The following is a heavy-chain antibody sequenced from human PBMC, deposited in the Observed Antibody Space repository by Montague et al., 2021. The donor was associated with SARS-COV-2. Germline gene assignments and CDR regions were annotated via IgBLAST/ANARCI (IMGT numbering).Heavy chain of an antibody. CDR1: GGSFSDYY. V-gene: IGHV4-34*01. J-gene: IGHJ3*01. Sequence: SETLSLTCAVYGGSFSDYYWTWIRQAPGKGLEWIGEVDHRGSSSYNPSLQSRLTISVDRSKNQFSLRLNSVSAADTAVYYCARAQVTIFGVLIMLPAAGAVDVWGQGTTVTVSS. D-gene: IGHD3-3*01. CDR3: ARAQVTIFGVLIMLPAAGAVDV. CDR2: VDHRGSS.